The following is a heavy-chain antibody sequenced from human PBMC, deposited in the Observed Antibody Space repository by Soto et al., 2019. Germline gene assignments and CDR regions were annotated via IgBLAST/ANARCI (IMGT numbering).Heavy chain of an antibody. V-gene: IGHV4-30-4*08. CDR2: IYYSGST. Sequence: SETLSLTCTVSGGSISSSSYYWGWIRQPPGKGLEWIGYIYYSGSTYYNPSLKSRVTISVDTSKNQFSLKLSSVTAADTAVYYCARGLGRFSSDWYFDYWGQGTLVTVSS. D-gene: IGHD6-19*01. CDR1: GGSISSSSYY. J-gene: IGHJ4*02. CDR3: ARGLGRFSSDWYFDY.